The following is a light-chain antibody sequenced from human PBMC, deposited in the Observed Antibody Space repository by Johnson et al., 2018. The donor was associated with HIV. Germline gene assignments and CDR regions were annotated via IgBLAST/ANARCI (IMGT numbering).Light chain of an antibody. CDR2: ENT. CDR3: GTCDNSLVPVYV. V-gene: IGLV1-51*02. CDR1: SSNIGNNY. Sequence: QSVLTQPPSVSAAPGQKVTISCSGSSSNIGNNYVSWYQQLPGTAPKLLIYENTKRPLGIPDRFSGSKSGTSATLGITGLQTGDEADYYCGTCDNSLVPVYVFGPATKVSVL. J-gene: IGLJ1*01.